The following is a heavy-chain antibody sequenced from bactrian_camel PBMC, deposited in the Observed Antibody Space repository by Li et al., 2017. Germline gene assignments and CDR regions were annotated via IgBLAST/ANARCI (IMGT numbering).Heavy chain of an antibody. Sequence: HVQLVESGGGAVQAGGSLRLSCVASGYIYSSHCMGWVRQAPGNEREGVAVVDPSGLTNVDFHVEDRFTIFKDNNKDTLYLRMNSLKPEDTATYYCAADDRQWFLASLVSKYKFSGQGTQVTVS. CDR1: GYIYSSHC. V-gene: IGHV3S53*01. CDR3: AADDRQWFLASLVSKYKF. CDR2: VDPSGLT. J-gene: IGHJ4*01. D-gene: IGHD2*01.